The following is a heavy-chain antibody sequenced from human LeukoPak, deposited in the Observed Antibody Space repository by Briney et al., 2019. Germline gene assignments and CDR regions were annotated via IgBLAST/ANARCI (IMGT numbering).Heavy chain of an antibody. D-gene: IGHD1-26*01. CDR3: VKDVSGTLEYYFDM. Sequence: GGSLRLSCAASKFTFNHYAMHWVRQTPAKGLEWVSGISWNGDDMDYADSVKGRFTISRDNAKDSVYLQMNSLRAEATALYYCVKDVSGTLEYYFDMWGQGTPVIVSA. CDR1: KFTFNHYA. CDR2: ISWNGDDM. J-gene: IGHJ4*02. V-gene: IGHV3-9*01.